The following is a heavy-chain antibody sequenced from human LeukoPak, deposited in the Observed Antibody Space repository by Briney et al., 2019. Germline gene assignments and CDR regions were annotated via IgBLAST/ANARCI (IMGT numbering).Heavy chain of an antibody. CDR2: ISHSGIT. CDR1: GGSINSGGYS. CDR3: AKGIVGTAAYYYNMDV. Sequence: PSETLSLTCAVSGGSINSGGYSWNWIRQPPGKGLEWIGYISHSGITYYNPSLKSRVTMSVDRSKSQFSLKLSSVTAADTAVYYCAKGIVGTAAYYYNMDVWAKGPRSPSP. V-gene: IGHV4-30-2*01. J-gene: IGHJ6*02. D-gene: IGHD1-26*01.